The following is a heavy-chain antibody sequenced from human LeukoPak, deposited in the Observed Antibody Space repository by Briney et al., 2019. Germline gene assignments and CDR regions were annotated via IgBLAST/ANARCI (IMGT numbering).Heavy chain of an antibody. D-gene: IGHD6-19*01. J-gene: IGHJ4*02. CDR1: GYDFSTYG. V-gene: IGHV1-18*01. CDR3: ARAFSASKSCDY. CDR2: IRPSNGNR. Sequence: ASVKVSCRTSGYDFSTYGITWVRQAPGQGPEYMGWIRPSNGNRNYAQKVQDRVTLTTDTSTSTVYMELRSLRSDDTAVYYCARAFSASKSCDYWGQGTLVTVSS.